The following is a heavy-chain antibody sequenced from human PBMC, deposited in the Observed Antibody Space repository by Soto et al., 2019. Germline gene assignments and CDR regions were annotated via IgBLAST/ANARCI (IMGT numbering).Heavy chain of an antibody. D-gene: IGHD6-13*01. CDR1: GYSFTSYW. CDR2: IYPGDSDT. CDR3: ARRIAAAIDAFDI. V-gene: IGHV5-51*01. J-gene: IGHJ3*02. Sequence: PGESLKISYKGSGYSFTSYWIGWVRQMPGKGLEWMGIIYPGDSDTRYSPSFQGQVTISADKSISTAYLQWSSLKASDTAMYYCARRIAAAIDAFDIWGQGTMVTVSS.